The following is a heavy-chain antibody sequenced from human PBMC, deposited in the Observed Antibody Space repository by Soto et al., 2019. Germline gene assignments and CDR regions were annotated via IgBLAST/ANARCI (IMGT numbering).Heavy chain of an antibody. Sequence: ASVKVSCKVSGYTLTELSMHWVRQAPGKGLEWMGVFDPEDGETIYAQKFQGRVTMTEDTSTDTAYMELSSLRSEDTAVYYCARKGYIYGPAAFDIWGQGTMVTVSS. V-gene: IGHV1-24*01. CDR3: ARKGYIYGPAAFDI. CDR2: FDPEDGET. CDR1: GYTLTELS. J-gene: IGHJ3*02. D-gene: IGHD5-18*01.